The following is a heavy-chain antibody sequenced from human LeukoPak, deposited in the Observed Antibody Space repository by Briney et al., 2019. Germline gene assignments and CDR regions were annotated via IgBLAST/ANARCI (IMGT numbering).Heavy chain of an antibody. V-gene: IGHV3-21*01. D-gene: IGHD3-9*01. Sequence: GGSLRLSCAASGFTFSSYSMNWVRQAPGKGLEWVSSISSSSSYIYYADSVKGRFTISRDNAKNSLYLQMNSLRAEDTAVYYCARDFLYYDILTGYLWGQGTLVTVSS. CDR2: ISSSSSYI. CDR1: GFTFSSYS. J-gene: IGHJ5*02. CDR3: ARDFLYYDILTGYL.